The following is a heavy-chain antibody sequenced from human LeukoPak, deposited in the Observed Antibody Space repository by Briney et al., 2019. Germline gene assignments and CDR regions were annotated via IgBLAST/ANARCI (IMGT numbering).Heavy chain of an antibody. CDR3: ASLYGSGPNWFDP. CDR1: GFTFSSYS. J-gene: IGHJ5*02. V-gene: IGHV3-21*01. Sequence: GGSLRLSCAASGFTFSSYSMNWVRQAPGKGLGWGSYISGSSSYIYYADSVKGRFTISRDNARNSLFLQMNSLRAEETAVYYCASLYGSGPNWFDPWGQGTLVTVSS. D-gene: IGHD3-10*01. CDR2: ISGSSSYI.